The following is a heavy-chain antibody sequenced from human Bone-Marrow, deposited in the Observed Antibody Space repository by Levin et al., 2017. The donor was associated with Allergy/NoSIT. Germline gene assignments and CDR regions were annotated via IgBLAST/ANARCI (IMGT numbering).Heavy chain of an antibody. Sequence: SETLSLTCVVSGGSLSTDYWWNWVRQPPEKGLEWIGNIHPRGKTNYNPSLRSRVTMSADTSNNQFSLNLTSVTAADTAVYFCARSPLYVKSAEAWFDPWGQGTLVTVSS. CDR3: ARSPLYVKSAEAWFDP. CDR1: GGSLSTDYW. J-gene: IGHJ5*02. D-gene: IGHD2-2*02. V-gene: IGHV4/OR15-8*01. CDR2: IHPRGKT.